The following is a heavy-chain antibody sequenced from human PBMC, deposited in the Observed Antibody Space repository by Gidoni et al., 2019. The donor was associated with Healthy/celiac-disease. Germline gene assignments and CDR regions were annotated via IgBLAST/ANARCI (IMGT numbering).Heavy chain of an antibody. CDR1: GFTFSSYG. J-gene: IGHJ2*01. V-gene: IGHV3-33*01. D-gene: IGHD2-21*01. CDR3: ARDGGGDVEAWYFDL. CDR2: IWYDGSNK. Sequence: QVQLVESGGGVVQPGRSLRLSCAASGFTFSSYGMHWVRQAPGKGLEWVAVIWYDGSNKYYADSVKGRFTISRDNSKNTLYLQMNSLRAEDTAVYYCARDGGGDVEAWYFDLWGRGTLVTVSS.